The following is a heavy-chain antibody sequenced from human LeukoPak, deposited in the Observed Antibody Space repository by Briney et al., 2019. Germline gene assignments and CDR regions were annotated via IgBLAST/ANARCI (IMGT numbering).Heavy chain of an antibody. CDR3: ARRAYGDDSFDY. Sequence: PRGSLRLSCAPSGFTFRSYSMNWVRPAPGKGREWVSYITSGSRLIYYTDSVKGRFSISRDNDKNSLYMQMNSLRDEDTAVYYCARRAYGDDSFDYWGQGTLVTVSS. D-gene: IGHD4-17*01. V-gene: IGHV3-48*02. J-gene: IGHJ4*02. CDR2: ITSGSRLI. CDR1: GFTFRSYS.